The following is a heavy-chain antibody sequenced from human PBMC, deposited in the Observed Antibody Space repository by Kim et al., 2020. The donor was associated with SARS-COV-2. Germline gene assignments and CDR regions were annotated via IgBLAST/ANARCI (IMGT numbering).Heavy chain of an antibody. CDR2: IFYSGTT. V-gene: IGHV4-59*01. Sequence: SETLSLTCTVSDGAISSYYWTWIRQIPGKGLEWIGYIFYSGTTKYNPSLKSRVTISVDTSKKEFSLKLSSVTAADTAVYYCAGGSGGSSYNWFDPWGQGILDTVSS. CDR1: DGAISSYY. J-gene: IGHJ5*02. D-gene: IGHD2-15*01. CDR3: AGGSGGSSYNWFDP.